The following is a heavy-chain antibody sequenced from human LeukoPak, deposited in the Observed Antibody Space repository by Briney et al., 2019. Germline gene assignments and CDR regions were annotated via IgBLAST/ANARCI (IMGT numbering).Heavy chain of an antibody. J-gene: IGHJ4*02. V-gene: IGHV4-39*01. D-gene: IGHD6-19*01. CDR2: INHSGST. CDR3: ARHGEWLVLRYFDY. CDR1: GGSISSGSYY. Sequence: SQTLSLTCTVSGGSISSGSYYWSWIRQPPGKGLEWIGEINHSGSTNYNPSLKSRVTISVDTSKNQFSLKLSSVTAADTAVYYCARHGEWLVLRYFDYWGQGTLVTVSS.